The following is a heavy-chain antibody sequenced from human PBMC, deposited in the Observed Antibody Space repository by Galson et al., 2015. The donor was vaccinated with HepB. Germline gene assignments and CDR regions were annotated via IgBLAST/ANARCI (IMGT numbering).Heavy chain of an antibody. CDR2: ISSDGGTT. CDR3: ARKKDYFDYVFDS. CDR1: GFTFSSYA. J-gene: IGHJ4*02. V-gene: IGHV3-23*01. Sequence: SLRLSCAASGFTFSSYAMNWVRQTPGKGLEWVSIISSDGGTTYYADSVKGRFTISRDNSRNTLFLQMNSLRAEDTAIYYCARKKDYFDYVFDSWGQGALVTVSS. D-gene: IGHD4-17*01.